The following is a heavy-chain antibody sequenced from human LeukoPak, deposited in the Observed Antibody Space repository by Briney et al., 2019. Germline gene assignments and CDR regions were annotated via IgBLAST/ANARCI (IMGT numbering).Heavy chain of an antibody. CDR1: GYTFAIYY. CDR3: ARLYDSSGYFDY. D-gene: IGHD3-22*01. J-gene: IGHJ4*02. CDR2: IDPSGGSS. Sequence: ASVTVSCKASGYTFAIYYMHWVRQAPGQGLEWMGVIDPSGGSSNYAQKFQGRVTMTRDTSTTTIYMELSRLRSDDTAVYYCARLYDSSGYFDYWGQGTLVTVSS. V-gene: IGHV1-46*01.